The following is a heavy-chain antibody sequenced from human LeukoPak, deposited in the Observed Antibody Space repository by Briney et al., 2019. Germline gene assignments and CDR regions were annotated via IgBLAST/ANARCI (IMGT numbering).Heavy chain of an antibody. CDR2: IYYSGST. CDR3: ARHGPTPRDHDAFDI. J-gene: IGHJ3*02. V-gene: IGHV4-59*08. Sequence: PSETLSLTCTVSGGSISSYYWSWIRQPPGKGLEWIGYIYYSGSTNYNPSLKSRVTISVDTSKNQFSLKLSSVTAADTAVYYCARHGPTPRDHDAFDIWGQGTMVTVSS. CDR1: GGSISSYY.